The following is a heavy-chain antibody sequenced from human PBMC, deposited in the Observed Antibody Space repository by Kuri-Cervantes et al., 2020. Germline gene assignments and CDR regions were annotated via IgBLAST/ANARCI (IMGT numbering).Heavy chain of an antibody. J-gene: IGHJ4*02. CDR2: ISSSGSTI. V-gene: IGHV3-11*01. CDR1: GFTVSGHE. CDR3: ARASGSGSYDY. D-gene: IGHD3-10*01. Sequence: GGSLRLSCAGSGFTVSGHEMSWVRQAPGKGLEWVSYISSSGSTIYYADSVKGRFTISRDNAKNSLYLQMNSRRAEDTAVYYCARASGSGSYDYWGQGTLDTVSS.